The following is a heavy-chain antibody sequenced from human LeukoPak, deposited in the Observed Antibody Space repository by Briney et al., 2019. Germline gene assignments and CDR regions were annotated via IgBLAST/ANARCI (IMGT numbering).Heavy chain of an antibody. V-gene: IGHV3-15*01. Sequence: GGALRVSRAGSGFTFSEARMKWVGQAPGKGLAGVGRIKSKTDGETTDYAAPVKGRFPIPRDDSKNTLYLQMNSLKTEDTAVYYCTTDSTPAGYARDYWGQGPRVTVSS. CDR2: IKSKTDGETT. D-gene: IGHD5-12*01. CDR1: GFTFSEAR. J-gene: IGHJ4*02. CDR3: TTDSTPAGYARDY.